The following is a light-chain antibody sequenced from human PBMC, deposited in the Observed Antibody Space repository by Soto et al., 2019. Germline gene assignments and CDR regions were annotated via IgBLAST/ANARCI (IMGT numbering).Light chain of an antibody. CDR1: SSDVCGYNY. J-gene: IGLJ1*01. CDR2: DVS. V-gene: IGLV2-14*01. CDR3: SSYTSSSTYV. Sequence: QSALTQPASVSGSPGQSITISCTGTSSDVCGYNYVSWYQQHPGKAPKRMIYDVSNRPSGVSNRFSGSKSGNTASLTISGLQAEDEADYYCSSYTSSSTYVFGTGTKVTVL.